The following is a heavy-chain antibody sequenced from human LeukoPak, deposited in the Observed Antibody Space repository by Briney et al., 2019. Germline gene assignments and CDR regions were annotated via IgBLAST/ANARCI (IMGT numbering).Heavy chain of an antibody. V-gene: IGHV3-30*04. CDR1: GFTFSSYA. CDR3: ARDHKDYLVDY. D-gene: IGHD2/OR15-2a*01. CDR2: ISYDGSNE. J-gene: IGHJ4*02. Sequence: GSLRLSCAASGFTFSSYAMHWVRQAPGKGLEWVAVISYDGSNEYYADSVKGRFTISRDNSKNTLYLQMNSLRAEDTAVYYCARDHKDYLVDYWGQGTLVTVSS.